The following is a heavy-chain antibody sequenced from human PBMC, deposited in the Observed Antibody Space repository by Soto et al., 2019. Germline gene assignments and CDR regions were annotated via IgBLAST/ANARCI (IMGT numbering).Heavy chain of an antibody. Sequence: PSETLSLTCNVSGGSIYTYHWNWIRQSPGKGLEWIGYISDGGSTNYNPSLKSRVTISVDTSKKQVSLKLSSVTAADTAVYYCAREIKRGPRGWFDPWGQGTLVTVSS. V-gene: IGHV4-59*01. CDR2: ISDGGST. D-gene: IGHD3-10*01. J-gene: IGHJ5*02. CDR1: GGSIYTYH. CDR3: AREIKRGPRGWFDP.